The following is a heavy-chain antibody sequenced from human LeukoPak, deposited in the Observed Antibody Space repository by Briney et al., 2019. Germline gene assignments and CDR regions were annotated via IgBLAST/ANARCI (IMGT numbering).Heavy chain of an antibody. CDR3: ARDPDY. V-gene: IGHV3-53*01. CDR1: GFTVSNNY. Sequence: GSLRLSCSASGFTVSNNYISWVRQAPGEGLEWVSVIYSGGSAYYADSVKGRFTISRDNAKNSLYLQMNSLRAEDTAVYYCARDPDYWGQGTLVTVSS. CDR2: IYSGGSA. J-gene: IGHJ4*02.